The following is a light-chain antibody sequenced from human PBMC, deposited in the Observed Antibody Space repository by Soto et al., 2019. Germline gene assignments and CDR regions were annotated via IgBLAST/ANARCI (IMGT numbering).Light chain of an antibody. CDR2: DVS. Sequence: QSVLTQPRSVSGSPGQSVTIACTGTSSDVGGYHFVSWYQQHPGKAPKVMIYDVSKRPSGVSNRFSASKSGNTASLTISGVQPEDEADYYCCSYAGSTTWVFGGGTKLTVL. J-gene: IGLJ3*02. CDR3: CSYAGSTTWV. CDR1: SSDVGGYHF. V-gene: IGLV2-11*01.